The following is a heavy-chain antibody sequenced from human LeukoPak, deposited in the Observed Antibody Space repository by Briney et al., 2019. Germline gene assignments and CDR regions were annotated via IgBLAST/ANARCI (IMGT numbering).Heavy chain of an antibody. CDR2: ISNSGDST. CDR3: VKDGTGCGGDCYSAF. D-gene: IGHD2-21*02. V-gene: IGHV3-23*01. CDR1: GSTFSDYG. J-gene: IGHJ4*02. Sequence: PGGSLRLSCAASGSTFSDYGMSWVRQAPGKSLEWVSSISNSGDSTYYADSVKGRVTISRDNSKNTLYLQMNSLRGEDTAVYYCVKDGTGCGGDCYSAFWGQGTLLTVSS.